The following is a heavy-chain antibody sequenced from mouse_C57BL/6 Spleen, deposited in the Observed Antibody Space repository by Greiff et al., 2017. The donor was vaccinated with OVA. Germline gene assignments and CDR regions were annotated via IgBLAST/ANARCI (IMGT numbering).Heavy chain of an antibody. J-gene: IGHJ1*03. CDR3: ARPHTASYWYFDV. D-gene: IGHD1-2*01. CDR1: GFTFSDYY. CDR2: ISNGGGST. V-gene: IGHV5-12*01. Sequence: EVKLVESGGGLVQPGGSLKLSCAASGFTFSDYYMYWVRQTPEKRLEWVAYISNGGGSTYYPDTVKGRFTISRDNAKNTLYLQMSRLKSEDTAMYYCARPHTASYWYFDVWGTGTTVTVSS.